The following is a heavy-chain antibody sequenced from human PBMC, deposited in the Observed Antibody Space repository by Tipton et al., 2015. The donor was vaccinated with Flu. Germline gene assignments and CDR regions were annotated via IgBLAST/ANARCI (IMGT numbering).Heavy chain of an antibody. D-gene: IGHD5-12*01. Sequence: TLSLTCTVSGGSISRSSYYWGWIRQPPGKGLEWIGSIYYSGNTYYNSSLKSRVTISVDTSKRQFSLNLDSVTAADTAVYYCASLRAGCVDCWGQGALLTVSS. V-gene: IGHV4-39*07. CDR2: IYYSGNT. CDR3: ASLRAGCVDC. J-gene: IGHJ4*02. CDR1: GGSISRSSYY.